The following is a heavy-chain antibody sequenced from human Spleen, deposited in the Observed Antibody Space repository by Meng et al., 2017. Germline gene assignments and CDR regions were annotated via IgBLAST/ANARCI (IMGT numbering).Heavy chain of an antibody. CDR3: ARGFNGGNSGAFGY. Sequence: QVHLVESGGGLVKPGGSLRLACAASGFTFSDYYMSWIRQAPGKGLEWISYISTSGNTIYYTDSVKGRFAISRDNAKNSLYLQMSSLRAEDTAVYYCARGFNGGNSGAFGYWGQGTLVTVSS. V-gene: IGHV3-11*01. J-gene: IGHJ4*02. CDR2: ISTSGNTI. D-gene: IGHD4-23*01. CDR1: GFTFSDYY.